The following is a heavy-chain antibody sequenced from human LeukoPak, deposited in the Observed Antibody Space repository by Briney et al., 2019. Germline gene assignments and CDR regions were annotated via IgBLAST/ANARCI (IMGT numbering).Heavy chain of an antibody. J-gene: IGHJ4*02. CDR3: ASGECSGGSCYALAGY. CDR1: GGSISSYY. D-gene: IGHD2-15*01. Sequence: SETLSLTCTVSGGSISSYYWSWIRQPPGKGLEWIGYIYYSGSTNYNPSLKSRVTISVDTSRNQFPLKLSSVTAADTAVYYCASGECSGGSCYALAGYWGQGTLVTVSS. V-gene: IGHV4-59*01. CDR2: IYYSGST.